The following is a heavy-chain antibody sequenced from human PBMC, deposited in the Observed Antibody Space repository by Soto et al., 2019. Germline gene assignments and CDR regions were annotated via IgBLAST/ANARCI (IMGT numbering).Heavy chain of an antibody. CDR3: ARDRFWSGYYSGPV. Sequence: SETLSLTCTVSGGSISSGGYYWSWIRQHPGKGLEWIGYIYYSGSTYYNPSLKSRVTISVDTSKNQFSLKLSSVTAADTAVYYCARDRFWSGYYSGPVWGQGTLVTVSS. J-gene: IGHJ4*02. D-gene: IGHD3-3*01. CDR2: IYYSGST. V-gene: IGHV4-31*03. CDR1: GGSISSGGYY.